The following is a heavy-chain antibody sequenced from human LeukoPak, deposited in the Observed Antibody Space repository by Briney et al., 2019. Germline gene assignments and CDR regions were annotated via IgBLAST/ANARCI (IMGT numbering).Heavy chain of an antibody. J-gene: IGHJ4*02. CDR2: IYTSGST. V-gene: IGHV4-61*02. CDR3: ARDSGIAARRRD. D-gene: IGHD6-6*01. CDR1: GGSISSGSYY. Sequence: SETLSLTCTVSGGSISSGSYYWSWIRQPAGKGLEWIGRIYTSGSTNYHPSLKSRVTISVDTSKNQFSLKLSSVTAADTAVYYCARDSGIAARRRDWGQGTLVTVSS.